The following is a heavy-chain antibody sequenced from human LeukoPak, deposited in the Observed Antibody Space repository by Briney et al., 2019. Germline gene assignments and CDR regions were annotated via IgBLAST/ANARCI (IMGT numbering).Heavy chain of an antibody. CDR1: GFTFSSHA. CDR3: AKGGSRGYSYGYLDY. V-gene: IGHV3-23*01. J-gene: IGHJ4*02. Sequence: PGASLRLSCAASGFTFSSHAMSWVRQAPGKGLEWVSAISISGGSTHYADSVKGRFTISRDNSKNTLYLQMNSLRAEDTAVYYCAKGGSRGYSYGYLDYWGQGTLVPVSS. CDR2: ISISGGST. D-gene: IGHD5-18*01.